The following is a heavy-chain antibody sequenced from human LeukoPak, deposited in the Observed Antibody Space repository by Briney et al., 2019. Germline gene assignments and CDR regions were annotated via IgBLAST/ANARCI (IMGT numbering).Heavy chain of an antibody. J-gene: IGHJ4*02. V-gene: IGHV3-11*01. CDR2: SSSSGSTV. CDR1: GFTLSDYY. CDR3: ARRRDFIDY. D-gene: IGHD3/OR15-3a*01. Sequence: GGSLRLSCAASGFTLSDYYMSWIRQAPGKGLEWVSYSSSSGSTVYYADSVKGRFAISRDNAKNSLYLQMNSLRAEDTVVYYCARRRDFIDYWGQGTLVTVSS.